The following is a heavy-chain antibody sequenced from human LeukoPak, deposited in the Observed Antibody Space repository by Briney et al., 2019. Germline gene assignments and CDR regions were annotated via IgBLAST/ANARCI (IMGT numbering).Heavy chain of an antibody. Sequence: SETLSLTCTVSGGSISSGDYYWSWIRQPPGKGLEWIGYIYYSGSTYYNPSLKSRVTISVDTSKNQFSLKLSSVTAADTAVYYWARTTGSFGARGMDVWGQGTTVTVSS. J-gene: IGHJ6*02. D-gene: IGHD3-10*01. V-gene: IGHV4-30-4*01. CDR1: GGSISSGDYY. CDR2: IYYSGST. CDR3: ARTTGSFGARGMDV.